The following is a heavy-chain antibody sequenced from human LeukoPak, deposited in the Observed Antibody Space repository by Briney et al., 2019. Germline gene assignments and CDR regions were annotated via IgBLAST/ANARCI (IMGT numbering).Heavy chain of an antibody. CDR3: ARRAGTNFNYGMDV. J-gene: IGHJ6*02. D-gene: IGHD1-7*01. Sequence: PGGSLRLSCAASGFTVSSNHMSWVRQAPGKGLEWVSVIYSGGSTYYADSVKGRFTISRDNSKNTLYLQMNSLRAEDTAVYYCARRAGTNFNYGMDVWGQGTTVTVSS. CDR2: IYSGGST. V-gene: IGHV3-66*01. CDR1: GFTVSSNH.